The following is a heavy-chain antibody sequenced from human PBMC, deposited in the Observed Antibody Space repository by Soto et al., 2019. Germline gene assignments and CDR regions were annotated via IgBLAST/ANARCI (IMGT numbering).Heavy chain of an antibody. D-gene: IGHD2-21*01. J-gene: IGHJ4*02. CDR1: GASVNRTGDS. CDR2: IYYTGTT. CDR3: ARARALLRAGDF. V-gene: IGHV4-30-4*01. Sequence: SETLSLTCTVSGASVNRTGDSWHWIRQAPGKGLQWLGYIYYTGTTSYNPSLQSRINITIDTSKDQFSLQLQSVTVADTAVYFCARARALLRAGDFWGQGIQVTVSS.